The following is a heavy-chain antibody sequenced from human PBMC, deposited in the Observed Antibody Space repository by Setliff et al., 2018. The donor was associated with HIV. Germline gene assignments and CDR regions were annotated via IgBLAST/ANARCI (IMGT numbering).Heavy chain of an antibody. CDR2: ISPDNGNT. J-gene: IGHJ1*01. CDR3: GNKGGQV. V-gene: IGHV1-2*02. Sequence: GASVKVSCKSSGYTFTDYFIHWVRQAPGQGLEWMGWISPDNGNTRISQRFRGSVTMTRNTVSLQMTSLRVEDTAMYYCGNKGGQVWGPGTLVTVSS. CDR1: GYTFTDYF. D-gene: IGHD3-16*01.